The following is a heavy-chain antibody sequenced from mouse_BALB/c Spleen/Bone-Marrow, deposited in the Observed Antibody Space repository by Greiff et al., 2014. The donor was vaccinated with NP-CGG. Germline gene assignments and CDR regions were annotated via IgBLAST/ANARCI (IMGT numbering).Heavy chain of an antibody. V-gene: IGHV5-4*02. CDR1: GFTFSDYY. D-gene: IGHD2-10*02. CDR3: ARSGERYGAMDY. J-gene: IGHJ4*01. CDR2: ISDGGGYT. Sequence: EVKLMESGGGLVKPGGSLKLSCAASGFTFSDYYMYWVRQTPEKRLEWVATISDGGGYTYYPDSVWGRFTISRDNAKNNLYLQMRSLKSEDTAKYYCARSGERYGAMDYWGQGTSVTVFS.